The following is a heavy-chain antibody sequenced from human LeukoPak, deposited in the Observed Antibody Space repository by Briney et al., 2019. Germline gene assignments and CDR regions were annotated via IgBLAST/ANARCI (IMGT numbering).Heavy chain of an antibody. Sequence: GGSLRLSCAASGFTFSTCAMSWVRQAPGKGLEWVAVIWYDGSNKYYADSVKGRFTISRDNSKNTLYLQVNSLRAEDTAVYYCATLAAAGGFDYWGQGTLVTVSS. CDR1: GFTFSTCA. D-gene: IGHD6-13*01. CDR3: ATLAAAGGFDY. CDR2: IWYDGSNK. V-gene: IGHV3-33*08. J-gene: IGHJ4*02.